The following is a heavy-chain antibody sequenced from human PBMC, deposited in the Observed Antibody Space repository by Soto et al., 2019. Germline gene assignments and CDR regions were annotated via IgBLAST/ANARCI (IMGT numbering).Heavy chain of an antibody. J-gene: IGHJ4*02. CDR1: GFTFSSYA. CDR3: ARDLSRATQYCRSTIGANTYKARRTQCDY. CDR2: ISGSGGST. V-gene: IGHV3-23*01. D-gene: IGHD2-2*01. Sequence: EVQLLESGGGLVQPGGSLRLSCAASGFTFSSYAMSWVRQAQGKGLEWVSAISGSGGSTYYADSVKGRFTISRDNSKNTLYMKIDSLRTKDTAIYYWARDLSRATQYCRSTIGANTYKARRTQCDYWGQGTLVTV.